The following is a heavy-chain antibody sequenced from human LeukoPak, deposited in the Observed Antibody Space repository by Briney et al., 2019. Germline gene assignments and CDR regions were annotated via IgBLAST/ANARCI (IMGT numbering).Heavy chain of an antibody. Sequence: PSQTLSLTCTVSGGSISSGDYYWSWIRQPPGKGLEWIGHIYYSGSTYYNPSLKSRVTISVDTSKNQFSLKLSSVTAADTAVYYCARDNDSSGYYDYWGQGTLVTVSS. J-gene: IGHJ4*02. CDR2: IYYSGST. V-gene: IGHV4-30-4*01. D-gene: IGHD3-22*01. CDR1: GGSISSGDYY. CDR3: ARDNDSSGYYDY.